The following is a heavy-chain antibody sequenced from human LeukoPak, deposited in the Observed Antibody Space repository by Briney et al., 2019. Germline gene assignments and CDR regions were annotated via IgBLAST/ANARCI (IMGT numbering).Heavy chain of an antibody. V-gene: IGHV3-20*04. Sequence: RPGGSLRLSCAASGFTFDDYGMSWVRQAPGKGREWVSGINWNGGSTGYADSVKGRFTISRDNAKNSLYLQINSLRAEDTALYYCARASIYDILTGSIGYFDHWGQGTLVTVSS. J-gene: IGHJ4*02. CDR2: INWNGGST. CDR1: GFTFDDYG. CDR3: ARASIYDILTGSIGYFDH. D-gene: IGHD3-9*01.